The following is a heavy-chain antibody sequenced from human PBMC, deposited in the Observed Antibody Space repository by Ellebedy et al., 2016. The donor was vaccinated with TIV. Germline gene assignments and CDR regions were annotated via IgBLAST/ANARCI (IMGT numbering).Heavy chain of an antibody. D-gene: IGHD3-22*01. CDR1: GYTFTGYY. CDR2: INPNSGDT. V-gene: IGHV1-2*02. Sequence: AASVKVSCKASGYTFTGYYIYWVRQAPGQGLEWVAWINPNSGDTAYAQNLQGRVTVTGDTSISTAYMELSRLISDDTAFYYCVRDLTNYGSSSYWGQGTLVTVSS. J-gene: IGHJ4*02. CDR3: VRDLTNYGSSSY.